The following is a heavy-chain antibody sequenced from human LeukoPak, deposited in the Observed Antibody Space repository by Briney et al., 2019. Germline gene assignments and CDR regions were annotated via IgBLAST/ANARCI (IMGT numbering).Heavy chain of an antibody. CDR3: AREAEYGDYLFDY. Sequence: SVKVSCKASGGTFTKYGISWVRQAPGQGLEWMGRTIPLVGRANYAQKFQGRVMITADKSTSTAYMELSSLRSEDTAVYYCAREAEYGDYLFDYWGQGTLVTISS. CDR2: TIPLVGRA. V-gene: IGHV1-69*04. D-gene: IGHD4-17*01. CDR1: GGTFTKYG. J-gene: IGHJ4*02.